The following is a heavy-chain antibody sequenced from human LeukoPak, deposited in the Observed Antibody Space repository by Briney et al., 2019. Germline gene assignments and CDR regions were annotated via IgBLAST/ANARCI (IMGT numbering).Heavy chain of an antibody. CDR1: GFSFSTYS. J-gene: IGHJ4*02. CDR2: ISSSSSYI. CDR3: ARRLAGDSFDY. V-gene: IGHV3-21*01. Sequence: PGGSLRLSCTASGFSFSTYSMNWVRQAPGKGLEWVSSISSSSSYIYYADSVKGRFTISRDNAKNSLYLQMNSLRAEDTAVYYCARRLAGDSFDYWGQGTLVTVSS.